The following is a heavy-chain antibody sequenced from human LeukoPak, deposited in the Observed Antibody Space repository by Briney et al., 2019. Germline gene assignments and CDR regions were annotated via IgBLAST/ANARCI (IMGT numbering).Heavy chain of an antibody. J-gene: IGHJ4*02. D-gene: IGHD4-17*01. Sequence: DPSETLSLTCTVSGGSISSGGYYWSWIRQHPGKGLEWIGYIYYSGSTYYNPSLKSRVTISVDTSKNQFSLKLSSVTAADTAVYHCARGPSRIPTVTTPMDYWGQGTLVTVSS. CDR3: ARGPSRIPTVTTPMDY. CDR1: GGSISSGGYY. V-gene: IGHV4-31*03. CDR2: IYYSGST.